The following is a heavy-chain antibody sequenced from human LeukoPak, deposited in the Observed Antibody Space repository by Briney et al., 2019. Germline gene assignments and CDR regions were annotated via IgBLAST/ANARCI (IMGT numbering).Heavy chain of an antibody. V-gene: IGHV1-2*02. Sequence: GASVKVSCKASGYTFTSYYMHWVRQAPGQGLEGMGWINPNSGGTNYAQKFQGRVTMTRDTSISTAYMELSRLRSDDTAVYYCARGGYDIGDAFDIWGQGTMVTVSS. J-gene: IGHJ3*02. CDR2: INPNSGGT. D-gene: IGHD3-9*01. CDR3: ARGGYDIGDAFDI. CDR1: GYTFTSYY.